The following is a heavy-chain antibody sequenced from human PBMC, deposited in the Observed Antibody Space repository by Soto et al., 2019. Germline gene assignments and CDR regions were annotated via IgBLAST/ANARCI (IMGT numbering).Heavy chain of an antibody. CDR1: GFAFNTYW. CDR3: ARDYKYAFDI. Sequence: GGSLRLSCAASGFAFNTYWMSWVRQAPGKGLEWVANIKQDGSEKYYVDSVKGRFTISRDNAKNSLYLQMNSLRAEDTAVYYCARDYKYAFDIWGQGTMVTVSS. J-gene: IGHJ3*02. V-gene: IGHV3-7*01. CDR2: IKQDGSEK. D-gene: IGHD3-10*01.